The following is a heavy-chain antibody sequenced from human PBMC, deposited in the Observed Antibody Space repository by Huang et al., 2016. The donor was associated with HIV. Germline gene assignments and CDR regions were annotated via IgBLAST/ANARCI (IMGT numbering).Heavy chain of an antibody. CDR1: GFTFPSCD. J-gene: IGHJ4*02. CDR3: AKVYYPGGAIVVTLEK. V-gene: IGHV3-30*02. CDR2: VSDDGMEK. Sequence: QMQLVESGGQVVQPGASLRLSCVASGFTFPSCDIHWGRRAPGKGLEWVARVSDDGMEKCYADSVKGRFTVSRENSRSTVSLEMNRLRPEDTAIYYCAKVYYPGGAIVVTLEKWGPGTQVTVSS. D-gene: IGHD3-22*01.